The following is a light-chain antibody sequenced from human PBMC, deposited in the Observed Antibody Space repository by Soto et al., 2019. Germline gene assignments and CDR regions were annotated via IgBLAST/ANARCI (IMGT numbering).Light chain of an antibody. V-gene: IGKV1-5*03. CDR3: QQYSTYNPTT. Sequence: IQMTQSPSTLSASVGDRVTITCRGGQSISIWLAWYQQKPGKAPKILIYKASSLESGVPSRFSGSGSGTEFTLTISSLQPDDFATYYCQQYSTYNPTTFDQGTKVDIK. CDR1: QSISIW. CDR2: KAS. J-gene: IGKJ1*01.